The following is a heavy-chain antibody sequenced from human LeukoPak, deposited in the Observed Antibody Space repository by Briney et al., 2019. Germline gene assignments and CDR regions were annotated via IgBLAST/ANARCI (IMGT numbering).Heavy chain of an antibody. Sequence: PSETLSLTCTVSGGSISSYYWSWIRQPAGKGLEWIGRVYTSVSTNYNPSLKSRVTMSVDTSKNQVSLKLTSVTAADTAVYYCARVTDRCSSTSCYTTSYYMDVWGKGTTVTVSS. CDR2: VYTSVST. D-gene: IGHD2-2*02. V-gene: IGHV4-4*07. CDR1: GGSISSYY. J-gene: IGHJ6*03. CDR3: ARVTDRCSSTSCYTTSYYMDV.